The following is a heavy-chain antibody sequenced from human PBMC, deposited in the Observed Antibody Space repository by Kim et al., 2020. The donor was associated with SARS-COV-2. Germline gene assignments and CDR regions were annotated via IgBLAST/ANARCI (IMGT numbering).Heavy chain of an antibody. CDR2: IYYSGST. J-gene: IGHJ4*02. CDR3: ARLAWMATKGYIDY. CDR1: GGSISSSSYY. D-gene: IGHD2-15*01. Sequence: SETLSLTCTVSGGSISSSSYYWGWIRQPPGKGLEWIGSIYYSGSTYYNPSLKSRVTISVDTSKNQFSLKLSSVTAADTAVYYCARLAWMATKGYIDYWGQGTLVTVSS. V-gene: IGHV4-39*01.